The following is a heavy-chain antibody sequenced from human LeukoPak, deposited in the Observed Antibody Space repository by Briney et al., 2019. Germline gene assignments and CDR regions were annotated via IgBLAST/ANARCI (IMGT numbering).Heavy chain of an antibody. D-gene: IGHD2-2*01. CDR1: GFTFSSHA. CDR3: AKDPYGTRYFDY. V-gene: IGHV3-23*01. CDR2: LSGSGYNT. J-gene: IGHJ4*02. Sequence: GGSLRLSCAASGFTFSSHALSWIRQAPGPGLEWVSSLSGSGYNTYYADSVKGRFTISRDNSKNTVYLQMNSLRAEDTAVYYCAKDPYGTRYFDYWGQGTLVTVSS.